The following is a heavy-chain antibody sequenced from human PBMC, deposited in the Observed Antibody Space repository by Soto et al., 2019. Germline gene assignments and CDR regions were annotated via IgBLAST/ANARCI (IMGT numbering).Heavy chain of an antibody. D-gene: IGHD2-2*03. CDR3: GMDSHGDY. Sequence: EVQLVESGGGLVQPGGSLRLSCAGSGFTFSNYWMHWVRQAPGKGLEWVSRIDHDGPTDYADSVRGRFTISRDNAEKTLYLQMNSLRPEDTAVYYCGMDSHGDYWGQGTLVTVSS. J-gene: IGHJ4*02. CDR1: GFTFSNYW. V-gene: IGHV3-74*01. CDR2: IDHDGPT.